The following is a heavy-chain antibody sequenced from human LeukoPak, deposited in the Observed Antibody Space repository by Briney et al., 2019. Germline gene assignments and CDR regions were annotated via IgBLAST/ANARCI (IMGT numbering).Heavy chain of an antibody. CDR3: AESGGWYRAFDY. D-gene: IGHD6-19*01. J-gene: IGHJ4*02. CDR1: GFTFSSYA. Sequence: GGSLRLSCAASGFTFSSYAMHWVRQAPGKGLEWVTIISYDGSNKYYADSVKGRFTISRDNSKNTLYLQMNSLRAEDTAVYYCAESGGWYRAFDYWGQGTLVTVSS. V-gene: IGHV3-30-3*01. CDR2: ISYDGSNK.